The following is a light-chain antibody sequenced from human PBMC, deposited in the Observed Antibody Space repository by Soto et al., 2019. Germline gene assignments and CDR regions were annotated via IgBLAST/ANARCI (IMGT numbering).Light chain of an antibody. V-gene: IGKV1-13*02. CDR3: QQFKRDPIT. CDR1: QGISGA. CDR2: DTS. J-gene: IGKJ5*01. Sequence: AIQLTQSPSSLSASVGDRVTITCRASQGISGALAWYQQRPGKAPNLLIYDTSTMEGGVPSIFSGSGSGTDFTLTISSLQPEDFATYYCQQFKRDPITYGPGTRLEMK.